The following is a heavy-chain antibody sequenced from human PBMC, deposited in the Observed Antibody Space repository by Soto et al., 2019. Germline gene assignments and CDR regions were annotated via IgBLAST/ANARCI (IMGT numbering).Heavy chain of an antibody. J-gene: IGHJ4*02. V-gene: IGHV2-5*02. D-gene: IGHD3-16*01. Sequence: QITLKESGPTLVKPTQTLTLTCAFSGFSLRTNGVGVGWIRQPPGKALEWLALIYWDGYKHYSPSLKSRLTITEDTSKTQVVLTRTNMDPVDTATYYGAHKGGGDRILDYWGQGTLVTVSS. CDR2: IYWDGYK. CDR3: AHKGGGDRILDY. CDR1: GFSLRTNGVG.